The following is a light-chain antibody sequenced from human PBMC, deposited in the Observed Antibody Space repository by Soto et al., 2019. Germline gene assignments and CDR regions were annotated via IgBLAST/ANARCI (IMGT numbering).Light chain of an antibody. J-gene: IGLJ3*02. CDR3: AAWDDSLNGQV. CDR1: SSNIGSNT. CDR2: SNN. Sequence: QSVLTQPPSASGTPGQRVTISCSGSSSNIGSNTVNWYQQLPGTAPKLLIYSNNQRPSGVPDRFSGSKSGTSASLAISRRQSEDEADYYCAAWDDSLNGQVFGGGTKVTVL. V-gene: IGLV1-44*01.